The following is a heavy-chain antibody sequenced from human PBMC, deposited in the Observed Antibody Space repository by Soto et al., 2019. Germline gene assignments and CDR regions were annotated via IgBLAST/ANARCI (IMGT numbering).Heavy chain of an antibody. Sequence: AXESLRLSCAASAFTFSSAWLSSVRKARGNGLEWVGRIKSKTDGGTTDYAAPVKGRFTISRDDSKNTLYLQMKSLKTEDTAVYYCTTEGPHSSSWYFWFDPWGQGTLVTVSS. CDR3: TTEGPHSSSWYFWFDP. D-gene: IGHD6-13*01. J-gene: IGHJ5*02. CDR1: AFTFSSAW. CDR2: IKSKTDGGTT. V-gene: IGHV3-15*01.